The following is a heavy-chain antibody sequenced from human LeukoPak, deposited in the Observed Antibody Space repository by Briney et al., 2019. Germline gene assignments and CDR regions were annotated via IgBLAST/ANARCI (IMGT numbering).Heavy chain of an antibody. V-gene: IGHV3-23*01. D-gene: IGHD4-17*01. Sequence: GGSLRLSCAASGFSFSTYAMTWVRQAPGKGLEWVSGITGGGDTTDYADSVKGRFTISRDNSGNTLYLLMNSLRAEDTALYYCVRGGRHTVTDYWGPGTLVTVSS. CDR3: VRGGRHTVTDY. CDR1: GFSFSTYA. CDR2: ITGGGDTT. J-gene: IGHJ4*02.